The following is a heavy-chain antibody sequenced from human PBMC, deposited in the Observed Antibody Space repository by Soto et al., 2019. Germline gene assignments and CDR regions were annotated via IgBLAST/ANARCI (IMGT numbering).Heavy chain of an antibody. J-gene: IGHJ4*02. V-gene: IGHV4-59*01. CDR1: GGSISSYY. CDR3: ARGGGYSRKGSYHFDY. D-gene: IGHD3-22*01. Sequence: SETLSLTCTVSGGSISSYYWSWIRQPPGKGLEWIGYIYYSGSTNYNPSLKSRVTISVDTSKDQFSLKLSSVTAADTAVYYCARGGGYSRKGSYHFDYWGQGTLVTVSS. CDR2: IYYSGST.